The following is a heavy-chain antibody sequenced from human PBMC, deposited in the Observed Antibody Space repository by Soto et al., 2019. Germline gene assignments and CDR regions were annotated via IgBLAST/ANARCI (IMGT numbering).Heavy chain of an antibody. CDR3: TREAGYCSRPSCYRRAFDS. CDR1: GFTFSSHW. Sequence: EVQLVESGGDLVQPGGSLRLSCAASGFTFSSHWMHWVRRVPGKGLVWVAHINTDGGITGYADSVKGRFTISRDNATNTLYLQMKGLRVEDTSVYYLTREAGYCSRPSCYRRAFDSWGQGTLVTVSS. V-gene: IGHV3-74*01. CDR2: INTDGGIT. D-gene: IGHD2-2*01. J-gene: IGHJ3*02.